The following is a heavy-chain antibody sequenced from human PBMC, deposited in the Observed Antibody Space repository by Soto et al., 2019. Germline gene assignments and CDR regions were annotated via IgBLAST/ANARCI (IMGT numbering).Heavy chain of an antibody. V-gene: IGHV4-39*01. CDR1: GGSISSSSYY. Sequence: LSLTCTVSGGSISSSSYYWGWIRQPPGKGLEWIGSIYYSGSTYYNPSLKSRVTISVDTSKNQFSLKLSSVTAADTAVYYCARRKDNWNDGYYYYGMDVWGQGTTVTVSS. CDR2: IYYSGST. D-gene: IGHD1-1*01. J-gene: IGHJ6*02. CDR3: ARRKDNWNDGYYYYGMDV.